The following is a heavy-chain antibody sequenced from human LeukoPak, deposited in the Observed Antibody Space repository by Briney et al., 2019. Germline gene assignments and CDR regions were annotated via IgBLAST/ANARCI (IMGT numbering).Heavy chain of an antibody. CDR2: ISAYNGNT. CDR3: ARASASPRPYDHIWGSYRSYYYYYMDV. CDR1: GYTFTSYG. V-gene: IGHV1-18*01. J-gene: IGHJ6*03. D-gene: IGHD3-16*02. Sequence: GASVKVSCKASGYTFTSYGISWVRQAPGQGLEWMGWISAYNGNTNNAQKLQGRVTMTTDTSTNTAYMELRSLRSDDTAVYYCARASASPRPYDHIWGSYRSYYYYYMDVWGKGTTVTVSS.